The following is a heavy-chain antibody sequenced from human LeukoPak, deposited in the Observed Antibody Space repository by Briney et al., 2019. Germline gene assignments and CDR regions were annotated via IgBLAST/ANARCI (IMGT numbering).Heavy chain of an antibody. Sequence: SGPTLVNPTETLTLTCTFSGFSLSTSGVRVGWIRQPPGKALEWLALIYWDDDKRFSPSLRSRLTITKDTSKNHVVLTMTNMDPVDTATYYCAHVRWPSGHSDYWGQGTLVTVSS. D-gene: IGHD6-19*01. CDR3: AHVRWPSGHSDY. J-gene: IGHJ4*02. CDR2: IYWDDDK. V-gene: IGHV2-5*02. CDR1: GFSLSTSGVR.